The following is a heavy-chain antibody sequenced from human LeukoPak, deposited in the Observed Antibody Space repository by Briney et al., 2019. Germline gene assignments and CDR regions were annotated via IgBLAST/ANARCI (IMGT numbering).Heavy chain of an antibody. D-gene: IGHD3-10*01. CDR3: VKGFVHPTYYFEY. CDR2: ITGSGDGT. CDR1: GFTFSSYA. Sequence: GGSLRLSCAASGFTFSSYAMMWVRQSPEKGLEWVSSITGSGDGTYYADSVRGRFTISRDNSKSTLYLQMNSLRAEDTAVYFCVKGFVHPTYYFEYWGQGTLVTVSS. J-gene: IGHJ4*02. V-gene: IGHV3-23*01.